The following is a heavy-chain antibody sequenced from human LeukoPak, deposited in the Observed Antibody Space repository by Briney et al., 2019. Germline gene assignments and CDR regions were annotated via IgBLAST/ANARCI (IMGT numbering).Heavy chain of an antibody. CDR3: ARDFGGYSYGYLYYYYMDV. D-gene: IGHD5-18*01. V-gene: IGHV3-20*04. CDR1: GFTFDDYG. Sequence: GGSLRLSCAASGFTFDDYGMSWVRQAPGKGLEWVSGINWNGGSTGYADSVKGRFTISRDNAKNSLYLQMNSLRAEDTALYYCARDFGGYSYGYLYYYYMDVWGKGTTVTVSS. CDR2: INWNGGST. J-gene: IGHJ6*03.